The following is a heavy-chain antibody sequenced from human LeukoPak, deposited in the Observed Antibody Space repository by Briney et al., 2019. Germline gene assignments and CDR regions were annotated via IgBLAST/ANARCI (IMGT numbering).Heavy chain of an antibody. CDR1: GYTFTGYY. J-gene: IGHJ4*02. D-gene: IGHD2-21*02. CDR3: ARGRYCGGDCYKYFDY. CDR2: IIPIFGTA. Sequence: ASVKVSCKASGYTFTGYYMHWVRQAPGQGLEWMGGIIPIFGTANYAQKFQGRVTITADESTSTAYMELSSLRSEDTAVYYCARGRYCGGDCYKYFDYWGQGTLVTVSS. V-gene: IGHV1-69*13.